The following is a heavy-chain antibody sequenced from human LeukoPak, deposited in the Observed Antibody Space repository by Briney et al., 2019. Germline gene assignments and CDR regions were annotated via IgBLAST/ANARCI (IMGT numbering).Heavy chain of an antibody. Sequence: SETLSLTCAVYGGSFSGCYWSWIRQPPGKGLEWIGEINHSGSTNYNPSLKSRVTISVDTSKNQFSLKLSSVTAADTAVYYCARGVEGYCSSTSCHPYYYYYYYMDVWGKGTTVTVSS. D-gene: IGHD2-2*01. V-gene: IGHV4-34*01. CDR3: ARGVEGYCSSTSCHPYYYYYYYMDV. J-gene: IGHJ6*03. CDR1: GGSFSGCY. CDR2: INHSGST.